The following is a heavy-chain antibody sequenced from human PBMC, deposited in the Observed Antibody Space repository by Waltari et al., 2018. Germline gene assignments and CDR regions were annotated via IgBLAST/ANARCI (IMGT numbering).Heavy chain of an antibody. V-gene: IGHV1-69*01. Sequence: QVQLVQSGAEVTKPGSSVKVSCKDSGGTFSNYAIRWVRQATGQGLEWMGGIIPIFGTANYAQKFQGRVTITADESTSTAYMELSSLRSEDTAVYYCARGGATAFDYWGQGTLVTVSS. CDR2: IIPIFGTA. CDR3: ARGGATAFDY. D-gene: IGHD1-26*01. CDR1: GGTFSNYA. J-gene: IGHJ4*02.